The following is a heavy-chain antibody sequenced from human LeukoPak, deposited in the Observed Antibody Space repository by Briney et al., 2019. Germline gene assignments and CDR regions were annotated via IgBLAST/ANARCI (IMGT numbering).Heavy chain of an antibody. CDR3: ARDLTVTSAFDI. Sequence: GRSLRLSCAASGFTFSDYYMSWIRQAPGKGLEWVSYISSSGSTIYYADSVKGRFTISRDNAKNSLYLQMNSLRAEDTAVYYCARDLTVTSAFDIWGQGTMVTVSS. V-gene: IGHV3-11*01. J-gene: IGHJ3*02. D-gene: IGHD4-17*01. CDR2: ISSSGSTI. CDR1: GFTFSDYY.